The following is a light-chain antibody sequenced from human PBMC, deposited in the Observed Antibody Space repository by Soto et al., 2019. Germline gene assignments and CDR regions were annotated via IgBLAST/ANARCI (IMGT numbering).Light chain of an antibody. CDR3: LQDYTYPRT. Sequence: IQLAQSPSSLSASEGKRVTITCRASQAIRNDLVWFQQKPGKAPILLIYAASTLQSGVPPRFSGSGSGTDFTLTISSLQAEDFATYYCLQDYTYPRTFGGGTKV. J-gene: IGKJ4*01. CDR1: QAIRND. CDR2: AAS. V-gene: IGKV1-6*01.